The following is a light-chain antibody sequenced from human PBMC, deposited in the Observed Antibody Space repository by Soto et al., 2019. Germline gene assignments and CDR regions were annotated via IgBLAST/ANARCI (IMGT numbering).Light chain of an antibody. CDR2: GAS. Sequence: EIVLTQSPGTLCLSPGERATLSCRASQSVSSSYLAWYQQKPGQAPRLLIYGASSRATGIPDRFSGSGSGTDFTLTISRLEPEDFAVYYCQQYGRSPAWTFGQGTKVEIK. V-gene: IGKV3-20*01. CDR3: QQYGRSPAWT. CDR1: QSVSSSY. J-gene: IGKJ1*01.